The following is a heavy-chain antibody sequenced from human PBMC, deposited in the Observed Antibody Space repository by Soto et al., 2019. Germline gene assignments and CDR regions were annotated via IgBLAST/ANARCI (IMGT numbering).Heavy chain of an antibody. D-gene: IGHD6-13*01. CDR1: GGSISSSNW. CDR2: IYHSGST. CDR3: ARDIRAAAGTQKNFYNWFDH. V-gene: IGHV4-4*02. J-gene: IGHJ5*02. Sequence: QVQLQESGPGLVKPSGTLSLTCAVSGGSISSSNWWSWVRQPPGKGLEWIGEIYHSGSTNYNPSLKSRVTISVDKSKNQFSLKLSSVTAADTAVYFCARDIRAAAGTQKNFYNWFDHGGQVTRVTVSS.